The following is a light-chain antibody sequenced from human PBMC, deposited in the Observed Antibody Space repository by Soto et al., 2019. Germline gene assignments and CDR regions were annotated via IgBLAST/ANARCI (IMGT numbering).Light chain of an antibody. V-gene: IGKV1-39*01. J-gene: IGKJ4*01. CDR1: QSISSY. Sequence: DIPLTQSPSSLSASVGDRVTITCRASQSISSYLNWYQQKPGKAPKLLIYAASSLQTGVSSRFSGSGSGTDFTLTISNLQPEDFATYYCQQANSFPLTFGGGTKVEIK. CDR3: QQANSFPLT. CDR2: AAS.